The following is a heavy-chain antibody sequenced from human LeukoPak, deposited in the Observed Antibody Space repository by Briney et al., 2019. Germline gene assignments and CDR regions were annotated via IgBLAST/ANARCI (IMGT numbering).Heavy chain of an antibody. V-gene: IGHV4-59*11. CDR3: ARGPYYYDSSGYSSGWFDP. CDR1: GGSISSHY. CDR2: IYYSGST. D-gene: IGHD3-22*01. Sequence: SETLSLTCTVSGGSISSHYWSWIRQPPGKGLEWIGYIYYSGSTNYNPSLKSRVTISVDTSKNQFSLKLSSVTAADTAVYYCARGPYYYDSSGYSSGWFDPWGQGTLVTVSS. J-gene: IGHJ5*02.